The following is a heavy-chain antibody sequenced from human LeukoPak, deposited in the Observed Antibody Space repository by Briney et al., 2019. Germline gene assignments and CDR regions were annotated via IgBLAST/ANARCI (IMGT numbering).Heavy chain of an antibody. Sequence: GASLRLSCAGSGFTFSTYAMSWVRQAPRKGLEWVSGISATGGNTDYADSVKGRFTISRDNAKNSLYLQMNSLRAEDTAVYYCARVSYSSGWFFDYWGQGTLVTVSS. CDR1: GFTFSTYA. V-gene: IGHV3-21*01. CDR2: ISATGGNT. CDR3: ARVSYSSGWFFDY. D-gene: IGHD6-19*01. J-gene: IGHJ4*02.